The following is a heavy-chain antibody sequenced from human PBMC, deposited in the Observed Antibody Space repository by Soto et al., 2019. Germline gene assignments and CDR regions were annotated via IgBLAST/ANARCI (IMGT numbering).Heavy chain of an antibody. D-gene: IGHD1-26*01. Sequence: EQVAESGGGVVQPGRSLRLSCAASGFSFRNYGMHWVRQVPGKGLEWVAVISYDGRQKYYADSVKGRFTISRDNSENTLVLEMNSLRVDDTAIYYCAKDWKWEAHYYGMNVWGQGTTVTVSS. V-gene: IGHV3-30*18. CDR1: GFSFRNYG. CDR2: ISYDGRQK. J-gene: IGHJ6*02. CDR3: AKDWKWEAHYYGMNV.